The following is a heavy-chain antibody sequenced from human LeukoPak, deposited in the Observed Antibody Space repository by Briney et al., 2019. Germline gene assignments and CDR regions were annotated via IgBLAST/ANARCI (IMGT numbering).Heavy chain of an antibody. CDR2: IYYSGST. CDR3: ATHPTVITRFDI. Sequence: SETLSLTCTVSGGSISSYYWSWIRQPPGKGLEWIGNIYYSGSTNYNPSVKSRVTISVDTSKNRLSLKLSSVTAADTAVYYCATHPTVITRFDIWGQGTMVTVSS. V-gene: IGHV4-59*01. J-gene: IGHJ3*02. CDR1: GGSISSYY. D-gene: IGHD4-23*01.